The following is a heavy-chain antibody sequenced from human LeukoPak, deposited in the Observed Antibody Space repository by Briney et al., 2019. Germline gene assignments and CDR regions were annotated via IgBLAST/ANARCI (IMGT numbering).Heavy chain of an antibody. CDR3: AKDRPTFYYYDSSGYPYSAFDY. CDR2: ITSSGEST. D-gene: IGHD3-22*01. Sequence: GGSLRLSCAASEFSFSIYAMSWVRQAPGKGLEWVSSITSSGESTYYAGSVKGRFTISRDNSKNTVYLQMNSLRAEDTAVYYCAKDRPTFYYYDSSGYPYSAFDYWGQGTLVTVSS. V-gene: IGHV3-23*01. J-gene: IGHJ4*02. CDR1: EFSFSIYA.